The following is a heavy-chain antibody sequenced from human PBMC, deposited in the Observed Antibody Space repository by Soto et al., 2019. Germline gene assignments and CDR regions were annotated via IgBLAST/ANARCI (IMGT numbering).Heavy chain of an antibody. D-gene: IGHD2-15*01. Sequence: PSETLSLTCTVSGGSISSYYWSWIRQPPGKGLEWIGYIYYSGSTNYNPSLKSRVTISVDTSKNQFSLKLSSVTAADTAVYYCARFVLGYCSGASCPPQYNWFDPWGQGTLVTVSS. V-gene: IGHV4-59*08. CDR3: ARFVLGYCSGASCPPQYNWFDP. CDR2: IYYSGST. CDR1: GGSISSYY. J-gene: IGHJ5*02.